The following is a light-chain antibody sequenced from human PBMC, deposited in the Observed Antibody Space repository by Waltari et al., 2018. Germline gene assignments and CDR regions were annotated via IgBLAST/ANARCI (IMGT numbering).Light chain of an antibody. Sequence: QTVVTQEPSFSVSPGGTVTLTCGLSPGSVSISYYPSWYQQTPGQAPRTLIYSTNTRSSGVPDRFSGSILGNKAALTITGAQADDESDYYCVLYMGSVHVFGTGTKVTVL. CDR2: STN. J-gene: IGLJ1*01. CDR1: PGSVSISYY. V-gene: IGLV8-61*01. CDR3: VLYMGSVHV.